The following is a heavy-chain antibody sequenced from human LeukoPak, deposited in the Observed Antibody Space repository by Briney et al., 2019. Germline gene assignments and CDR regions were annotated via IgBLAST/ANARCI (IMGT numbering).Heavy chain of an antibody. J-gene: IGHJ4*02. Sequence: ASVKVSCKASGYTFTSYGISWVRQAPGQGLEWMGWISAYNGNTNYAQKLQGRVTMTTDTSTSTAYMELRSLRSDDTAVYYCARDYDFWSGHKYFDYWGQGTLVTVSS. CDR1: GYTFTSYG. CDR3: ARDYDFWSGHKYFDY. CDR2: ISAYNGNT. D-gene: IGHD3-3*01. V-gene: IGHV1-18*01.